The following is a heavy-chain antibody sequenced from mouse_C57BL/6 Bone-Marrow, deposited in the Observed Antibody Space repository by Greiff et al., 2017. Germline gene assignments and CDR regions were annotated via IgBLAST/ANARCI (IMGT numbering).Heavy chain of an antibody. D-gene: IGHD2-14*01. CDR3: ARSRSVLLQGWFAY. V-gene: IGHV1-19*01. Sequence: DVQLQQSGPVLVKPGASVKMSCKASGYTFTDYYMNWVQQSHGKSLEWIGVINPYNGGTSYNQKFKGKATLTVDKSSSTGYMELISLTSEDSAVYYSARSRSVLLQGWFAYWGQGTLVTVSA. J-gene: IGHJ3*01. CDR1: GYTFTDYY. CDR2: INPYNGGT.